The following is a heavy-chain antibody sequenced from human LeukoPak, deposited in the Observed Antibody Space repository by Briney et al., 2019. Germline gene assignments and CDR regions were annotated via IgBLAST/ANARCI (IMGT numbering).Heavy chain of an antibody. V-gene: IGHV3-73*01. CDR3: TRHPQDGYIIRGRYYYGMDV. CDR2: IRSKANKYAT. CDR1: GFTFSNFA. D-gene: IGHD5-24*01. J-gene: IGHJ6*02. Sequence: PGRSLRLSCAASGFTFSNFAMHWVRQASGKGLEWVGRIRSKANKYATEYAASVKGRFTISRDDSKNTAYLQMSSLKTEDTAVYYCTRHPQDGYIIRGRYYYGMDVWGQGTTVTVSS.